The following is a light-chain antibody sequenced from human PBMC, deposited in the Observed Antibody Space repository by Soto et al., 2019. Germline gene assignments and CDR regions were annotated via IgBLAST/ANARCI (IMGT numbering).Light chain of an antibody. J-gene: IGKJ1*01. V-gene: IGKV3D-15*01. CDR1: QGIGDN. Sequence: EVVLTPSSTPPSVSPGGSVHLPRRASQGIGDNLAWYQQKPGQAPRLVIYGGSTRATGIPDRFSGSGSGTDFTLTISSLEPDDFATYYCQHYNSSRQAFGQGTKVDIK. CDR3: QHYNSSRQA. CDR2: GGS.